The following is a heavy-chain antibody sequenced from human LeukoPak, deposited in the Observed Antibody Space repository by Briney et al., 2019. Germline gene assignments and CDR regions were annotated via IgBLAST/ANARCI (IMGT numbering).Heavy chain of an antibody. CDR3: AREYYYDSSGYYLTLDY. CDR1: GYTFTSYY. J-gene: IGHJ4*02. D-gene: IGHD3-22*01. CDR2: INPSGGST. Sequence: GASVTVSCKASGYTFTSYYMHWVRQAPGQGLEWMGVINPSGGSTSYAQKFQGRVTMTRDTSTSTVYMELSSLRSEDTAVYYCAREYYYDSSGYYLTLDYWGQGALVTVSS. V-gene: IGHV1-46*01.